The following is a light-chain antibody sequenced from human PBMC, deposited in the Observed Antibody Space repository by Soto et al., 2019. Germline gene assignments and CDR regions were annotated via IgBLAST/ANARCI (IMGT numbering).Light chain of an antibody. CDR1: QSVSSSY. CDR3: QQYGSSPWP. CDR2: GAS. Sequence: EIVLTQSPGTLSLSPVERATLSCRASQSVSSSYLAWYQQKPGQAPRLLIYGASSRATGIPDRFSGSGSGTDFTLTISRLEPEDFAVYYCQQYGSSPWPFGQRSKVDIK. J-gene: IGKJ1*01. V-gene: IGKV3-20*01.